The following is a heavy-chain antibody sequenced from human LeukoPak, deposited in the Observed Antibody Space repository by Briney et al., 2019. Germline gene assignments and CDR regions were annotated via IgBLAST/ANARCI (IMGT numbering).Heavy chain of an antibody. Sequence: PGGSLRLSCATFGFTFSSYAMSWVRQAPGKGLEWVSAISGGGGSTYHADSVKGRFTISGDNSKNTLYLQMNSLRAEDTAVYYCAKEENGLIDFDYWGEGTLVTVSS. CDR1: GFTFSSYA. V-gene: IGHV3-23*01. J-gene: IGHJ4*02. CDR2: ISGGGGST. CDR3: AKEENGLIDFDY. D-gene: IGHD2-8*01.